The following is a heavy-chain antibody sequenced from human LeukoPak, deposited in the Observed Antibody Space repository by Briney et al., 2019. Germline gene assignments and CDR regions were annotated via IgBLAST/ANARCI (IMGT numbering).Heavy chain of an antibody. J-gene: IGHJ4*02. CDR1: GFTFSSYS. Sequence: PGGSLRLSCAASGFTFSSYSMNWVRQAPGKGLEWVSSISSSSSYIYYADSVKGRFTISRDNAKNSLYLQMNSLRAEDTAVYYCAKIYGSGSYYNVPFDYWGQGTLVTVSS. V-gene: IGHV3-21*04. D-gene: IGHD3-10*01. CDR2: ISSSSSYI. CDR3: AKIYGSGSYYNVPFDY.